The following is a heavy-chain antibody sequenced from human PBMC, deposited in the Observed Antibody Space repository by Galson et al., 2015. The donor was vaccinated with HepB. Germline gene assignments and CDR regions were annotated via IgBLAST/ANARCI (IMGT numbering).Heavy chain of an antibody. CDR1: GFTFNYFA. J-gene: IGHJ4*02. CDR3: ARDYGSGTYYAYFDY. D-gene: IGHD3-10*01. CDR2: VSGSGDNT. Sequence: SLRLSCAASGFTFNYFAMSWVRQAPGKGLEWVSTVSGSGDNTYYADSVKGRFTISRDNSKNMVNLQMNSLRADDTAVYYCARDYGSGTYYAYFDYWGQGTLVTVSS. V-gene: IGHV3-23*01.